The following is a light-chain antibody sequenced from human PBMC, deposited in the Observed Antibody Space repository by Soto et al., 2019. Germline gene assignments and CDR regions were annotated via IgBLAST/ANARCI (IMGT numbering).Light chain of an antibody. Sequence: SALPQPASLYGSPGQSITLSCTGTSSDIGSYSFVSWYQQHPGKAPRLIIYEGSKRPSGVSNRFSASRSGNTASLTISGLQPEDEADYYCCSYALSSTYVFGTGTKVTVL. CDR2: EGS. CDR3: CSYALSSTYV. CDR1: SSDIGSYSF. J-gene: IGLJ1*01. V-gene: IGLV2-23*01.